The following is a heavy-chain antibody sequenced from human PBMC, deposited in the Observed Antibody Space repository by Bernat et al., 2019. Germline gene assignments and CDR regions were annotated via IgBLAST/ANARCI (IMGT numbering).Heavy chain of an antibody. CDR2: IWYDGSNK. CDR3: ARVVSGYSYGFFYYYYYMDV. Sequence: QVQLVESGGGVVQPGRSPRLSCAASGFTFSSYGMHWVRQAPGKGLEWVAVIWYDGSNKYYADSVKGRFTISRDNSKNTLYLQMNSLRAEDTAVYYCARVVSGYSYGFFYYYYYMDVWGKGTTVTVSS. V-gene: IGHV3-33*01. D-gene: IGHD5-18*01. J-gene: IGHJ6*03. CDR1: GFTFSSYG.